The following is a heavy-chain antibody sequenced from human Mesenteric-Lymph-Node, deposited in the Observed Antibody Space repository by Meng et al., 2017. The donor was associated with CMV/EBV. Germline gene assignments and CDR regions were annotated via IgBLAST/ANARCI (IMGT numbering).Heavy chain of an antibody. V-gene: IGHV1-8*01. CDR2: MNPHSGST. CDR1: GYTFTNFD. Sequence: ASVKVSCKASGYTFTNFDINWVRQATGQGLEWMGWMNPHSGSTSYAQKFQGRVTMTRDTSISTAYMELSRLRSDDTAVYYCARDGSANFWSGIGVYGMDVWGQGTTVTVSS. CDR3: ARDGSANFWSGIGVYGMDV. D-gene: IGHD3-3*01. J-gene: IGHJ6*02.